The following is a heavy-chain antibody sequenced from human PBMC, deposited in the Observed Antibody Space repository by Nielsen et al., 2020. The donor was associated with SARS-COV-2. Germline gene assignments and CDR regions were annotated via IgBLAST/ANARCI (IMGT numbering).Heavy chain of an antibody. CDR3: ASNRAYDILTGALDY. CDR2: ISGSGGST. CDR1: GFTFSSYA. V-gene: IGHV3-23*01. D-gene: IGHD3-9*01. J-gene: IGHJ4*02. Sequence: GGSLRLSCAASGFTFSSYAMSWVRQAPGKGLEWVSPISGSGGSTYYADSVKGRFTISRDNSKNTLYLQMNSLRAEDTAVYYCASNRAYDILTGALDYWGQGTLVTVSS.